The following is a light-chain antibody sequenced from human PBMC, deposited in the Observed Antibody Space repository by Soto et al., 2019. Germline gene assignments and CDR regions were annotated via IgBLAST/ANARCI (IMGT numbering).Light chain of an antibody. CDR3: AGWYDSLNADV. J-gene: IGLJ1*01. Sequence: QSVLTQPPSASGTPGQTVTISCSGSAPNIEAHNVHCYQQDPGAAPKHLISNNNQRPSGGPDRFSGGKSGASAALAISELQSEDDDDYFCAGWYDSLNADVFGTGTKLTVL. CDR1: APNIEAHN. V-gene: IGLV1-44*01. CDR2: NNN.